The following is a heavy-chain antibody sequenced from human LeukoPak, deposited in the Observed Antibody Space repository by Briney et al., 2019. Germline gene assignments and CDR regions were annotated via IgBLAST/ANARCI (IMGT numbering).Heavy chain of an antibody. CDR1: GGSISSYY. Sequence: SETLSLTCTVSGGSISSYYWSWLRPPPGKGLEWIGYIYYSGSTNYNPSLKSRVTISVDTSKNQFSLKLSSVTAADTAVYYCARERLTYYYDSSGFWDYMDVWGKGTTVTVSS. CDR3: ARERLTYYYDSSGFWDYMDV. V-gene: IGHV4-59*01. J-gene: IGHJ6*03. D-gene: IGHD3-22*01. CDR2: IYYSGST.